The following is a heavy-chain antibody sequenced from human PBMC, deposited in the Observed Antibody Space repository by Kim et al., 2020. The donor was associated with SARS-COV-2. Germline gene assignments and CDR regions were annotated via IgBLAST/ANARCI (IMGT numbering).Heavy chain of an antibody. Sequence: SVKVSCKASGGTFSSYAISWVRQAPGQGLEWMGRIIPILGIANYAQKFQGRVTITADKSTSTAYMELSSLRSEDTAVYYCARLRLVPAAKDYYYYYGMDVWGQGTTVTVSS. CDR2: IIPILGIA. CDR3: ARLRLVPAAKDYYYYYGMDV. D-gene: IGHD2-2*01. V-gene: IGHV1-69*04. CDR1: GGTFSSYA. J-gene: IGHJ6*02.